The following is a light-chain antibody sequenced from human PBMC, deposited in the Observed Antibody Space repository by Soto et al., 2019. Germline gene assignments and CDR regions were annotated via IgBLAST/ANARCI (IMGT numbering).Light chain of an antibody. CDR2: DNN. Sequence: QSVLTQPPSVSAAPGQKVTISCSGGSSNIGNNYVSWYQQLPGTAPTLLIYDNNKRPSGIPDRFSDSKSGTSATLAITGLQTGDEADYYCGTWDSSLSAYVFGTGTKV. CDR1: SSNIGNNY. V-gene: IGLV1-51*01. CDR3: GTWDSSLSAYV. J-gene: IGLJ1*01.